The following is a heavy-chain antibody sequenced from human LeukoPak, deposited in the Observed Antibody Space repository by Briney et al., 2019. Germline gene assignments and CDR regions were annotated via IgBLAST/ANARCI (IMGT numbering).Heavy chain of an antibody. J-gene: IGHJ6*02. V-gene: IGHV1-24*01. CDR1: GHTLTDLS. CDR2: FDPEDGET. CDR3: ATDIPRRVRGVVYSSFGMDV. D-gene: IGHD3-10*01. Sequence: GASVKVSCKVSGHTLTDLSMHWVRQAPGKGLEWLGGFDPEDGETIYARKFQGRVTLAEDTSTDTAYMELSSLRSEDTAAYYCATDIPRRVRGVVYSSFGMDVWGQGTTVTVSS.